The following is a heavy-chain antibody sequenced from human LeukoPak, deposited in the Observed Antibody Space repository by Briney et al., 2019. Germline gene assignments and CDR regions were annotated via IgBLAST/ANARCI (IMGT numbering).Heavy chain of an antibody. J-gene: IGHJ4*02. D-gene: IGHD3-9*01. Sequence: PGGSLRLPCSASGFTFSSYVMHWVRQAPGKGLEYVSTINSNGISTYYADSVKGRFTISRDNFETTMYLQMSSLRAEDTAVYYCVSGYFFDYWGQGTLVTVSS. CDR1: GFTFSSYV. CDR2: INSNGIST. V-gene: IGHV3-64D*06. CDR3: VSGYFFDY.